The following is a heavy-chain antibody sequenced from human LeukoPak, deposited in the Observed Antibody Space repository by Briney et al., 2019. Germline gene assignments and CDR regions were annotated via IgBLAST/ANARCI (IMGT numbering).Heavy chain of an antibody. CDR3: ARGGIAAGDWFDP. V-gene: IGHV4-31*03. D-gene: IGHD6-13*01. CDR1: GGSISSGGYY. Sequence: PSQTLSLTCTVSGGSISSGGYYWSWIRQHPGKGLEWIGYIYYSGSTYYNPSLKSRVTISVDTSKNQFSLKLSSVTAADTAVYYCARGGIAAGDWFDPWGQGTLVTVSS. J-gene: IGHJ5*02. CDR2: IYYSGST.